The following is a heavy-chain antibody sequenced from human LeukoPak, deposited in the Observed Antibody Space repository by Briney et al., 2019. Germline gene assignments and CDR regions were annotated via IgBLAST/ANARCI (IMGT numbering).Heavy chain of an antibody. V-gene: IGHV3-33*01. J-gene: IGHJ3*02. CDR2: IWYDGSNK. CDR1: GFTFSSYG. D-gene: IGHD1-26*01. Sequence: PGGSLRLSCAASGFTFSSYGMHWVRQAPGKGLEWVAVIWYDGSNKYYADSVKGRFTISRDNSKNTLYLQMNSLRAEDTAVYYCYKGGIGRPGTDAFDIWGQGTMVTVSS. CDR3: YKGGIGRPGTDAFDI.